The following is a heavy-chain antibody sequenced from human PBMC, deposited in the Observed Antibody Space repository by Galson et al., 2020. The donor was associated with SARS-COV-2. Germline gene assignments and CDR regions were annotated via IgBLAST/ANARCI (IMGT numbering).Heavy chain of an antibody. CDR1: GFTFSSYS. J-gene: IGHJ4*02. Sequence: PGGSLRLSCAASGFTFSSYSMNWVRQAPGKGLEWVSSISSSSSYIYYADSVKGRFTISRDNAKNSLYLQMNSLRAEDTAVYYCARDGSITMIVADYYFDYWGQGTLVTVSS. CDR2: ISSSSSYI. D-gene: IGHD3-22*01. CDR3: ARDGSITMIVADYYFDY. V-gene: IGHV3-21*01.